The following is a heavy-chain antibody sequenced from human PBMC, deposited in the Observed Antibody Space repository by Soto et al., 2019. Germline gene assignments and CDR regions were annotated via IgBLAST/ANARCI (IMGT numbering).Heavy chain of an antibody. D-gene: IGHD6-19*01. J-gene: IGHJ4*02. CDR2: VYYSGST. CDR1: GDSVSSSNYY. V-gene: IGHV4-39*01. Sequence: QLQLQESGPGLVKPSETLSLTCTVSGDSVSSSNYYWSWIRQPPGKGLEWIGSVYYSGSTYYNPSLKSRVTMSVDTSKNQFSLKLSSVTAADAAVYYCARHPTFSGWEYYFDYWGQGTPVTVSS. CDR3: ARHPTFSGWEYYFDY.